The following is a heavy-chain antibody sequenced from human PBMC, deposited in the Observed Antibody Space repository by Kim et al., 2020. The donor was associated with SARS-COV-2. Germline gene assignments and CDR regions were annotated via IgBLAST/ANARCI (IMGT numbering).Heavy chain of an antibody. CDR3: GYSYGSDYIDY. CDR2: IYYSGST. CDR1: GGSISSSSYY. J-gene: IGHJ4*02. V-gene: IGHV4-39*01. D-gene: IGHD5-18*01. Sequence: SETLSLTCTVSGGSISSSSYYWGWIRQPPGKGREWIGSIYYSGSTYYNPSLKRRVTMSVDTSKNQFSLKLSSVTAADTAVYYCGYSYGSDYIDYWGQGTLVTVSS.